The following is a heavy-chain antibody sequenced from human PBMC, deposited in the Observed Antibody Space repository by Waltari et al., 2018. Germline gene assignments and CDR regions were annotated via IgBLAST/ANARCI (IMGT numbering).Heavy chain of an antibody. CDR1: GYSISSGYY. CDR2: IYHSGST. CDR3: ARSRKLGWFDP. J-gene: IGHJ5*02. D-gene: IGHD1-26*01. Sequence: QVQLQESGPGLVKPSETLSLTCAVSGYSISSGYYWGWIRQPPGKGREWIGSIYHSGSTYSNPSLKSRVTISVDTSKNQFSLKLSSVTAADTAVYYCARSRKLGWFDPWGQGTLVTVSS. V-gene: IGHV4-38-2*01.